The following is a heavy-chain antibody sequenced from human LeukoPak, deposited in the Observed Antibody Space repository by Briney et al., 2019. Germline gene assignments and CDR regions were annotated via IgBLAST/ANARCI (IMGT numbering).Heavy chain of an antibody. CDR2: ITWDGSTT. D-gene: IGHD3-22*01. CDR3: AKDYGNYRGFDY. CDR1: GFTFAHYM. V-gene: IGHV3-43*01. J-gene: IGHJ4*02. Sequence: GRSLRLSCAASGFTFAHYMMHWVRQAPGKGLEGVSHITWDGSTTYYADSVKGRFTISRDNSKNSLYLQMNSLRSEDTALYYCAKDYGNYRGFDYWGQGTLVTVSS.